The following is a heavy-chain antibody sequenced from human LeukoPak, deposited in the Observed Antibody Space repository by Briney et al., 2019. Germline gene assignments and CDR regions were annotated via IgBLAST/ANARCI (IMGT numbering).Heavy chain of an antibody. V-gene: IGHV4-34*01. CDR2: IDHSGST. J-gene: IGHJ4*02. Sequence: SETLSLTCAVYGGSFSGYYWTWIRQPPGKGLEWIGEIDHSGSTNYNPSLKSRVTISVDRSKNQFSLKLSSVTAADTAVYYCARVPYGGNSVYFDYWGQGTLVTVSS. D-gene: IGHD4-23*01. CDR3: ARVPYGGNSVYFDY. CDR1: GGSFSGYY.